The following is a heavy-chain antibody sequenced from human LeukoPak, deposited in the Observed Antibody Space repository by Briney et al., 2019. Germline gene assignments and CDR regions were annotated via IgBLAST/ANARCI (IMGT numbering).Heavy chain of an antibody. CDR2: IYYSGST. CDR3: ARVGRDYEILTGYYWGCWFDP. D-gene: IGHD3-9*01. Sequence: PSEPLSLTCTVSGGSINSSSYYWSWIRQPTGKGLEWIGYIYYSGSTNYNPSLKSRVTISVDTSKNQFSLKLSSVTAADTAVYYCARVGRDYEILTGYYWGCWFDPWGQGTLVTVSS. J-gene: IGHJ5*02. CDR1: GGSINSSSYY. V-gene: IGHV4-61*01.